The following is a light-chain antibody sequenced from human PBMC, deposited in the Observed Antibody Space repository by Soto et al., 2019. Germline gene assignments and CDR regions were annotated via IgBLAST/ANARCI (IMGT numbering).Light chain of an antibody. CDR3: QQYYSYPYT. CDR1: QSISSW. V-gene: IGKV1-5*03. Sequence: DIQMTQSPSTLSASVGDRVTITCRASQSISSWLAWYQQKPGKAPKLLIYKASSLESGVPSRFSGSGSGTEFTLTISSLQPDYFATYSWQQYYSYPYTFGHGTNMDIK. J-gene: IGKJ2*01. CDR2: KAS.